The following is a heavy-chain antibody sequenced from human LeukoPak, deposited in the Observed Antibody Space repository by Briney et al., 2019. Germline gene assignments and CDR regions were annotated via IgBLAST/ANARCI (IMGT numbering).Heavy chain of an antibody. J-gene: IGHJ4*02. CDR3: ARDDR. CDR2: TSYDGNNK. CDR1: GFIFSSYT. V-gene: IGHV3-30*04. Sequence: GRSLRLSCAASGFIFSSYTMHWVRQAPGKGLEWVAVTSYDGNNKYYADSVQGRFTISRDNSKSTLSLQMNSLRADDTGVYYCARDDRWGQGTLVTVSS.